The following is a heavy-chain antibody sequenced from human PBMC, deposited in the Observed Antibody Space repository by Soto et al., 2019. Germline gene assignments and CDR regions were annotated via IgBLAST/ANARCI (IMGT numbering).Heavy chain of an antibody. CDR1: GGSISSHYFF. CDR2: IYYSGST. CDR3: ARAPSPTEQWLAPVDY. D-gene: IGHD6-19*01. J-gene: IGHJ4*02. Sequence: QLQLQASGPGLVKPSETLSLTCTVSGGSISSHYFFWAWLRQSPGNGLGWIGAIYYSGSTYYNPSLKRRVTIAGEASKNQSALKVSAVTAADTAVYYCARAPSPTEQWLAPVDYWGQGTLVTVSS. V-gene: IGHV4-39*01.